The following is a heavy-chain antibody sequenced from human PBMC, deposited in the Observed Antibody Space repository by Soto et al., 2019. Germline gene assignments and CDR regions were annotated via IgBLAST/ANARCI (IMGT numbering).Heavy chain of an antibody. CDR3: TKDGRFDSDGSLYYYYGMDV. Sequence: VGSLRLSCAASGFTFNNYGMNWVRQAPGKGLEWVAIISNDGSNKYYIESVRGRFTISRDNSKNMLFLQMNSLRVEDTAVYFCTKDGRFDSDGSLYYYYGMDVWGQGTTVTVSS. J-gene: IGHJ6*02. CDR2: ISNDGSNK. V-gene: IGHV3-30*18. CDR1: GFTFNNYG. D-gene: IGHD2-15*01.